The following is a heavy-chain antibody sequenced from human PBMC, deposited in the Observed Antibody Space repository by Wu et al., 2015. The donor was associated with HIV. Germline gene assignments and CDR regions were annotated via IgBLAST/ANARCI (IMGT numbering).Heavy chain of an antibody. Sequence: QVQLMQSGPELKKPGASVKISCKTSGYTFSTYTLNWVRLAPGRGLEWMGWISTYTGKTNFAPKFQDRVTMTRDISTTTVYMELRSLTFDDTALYYCARGLPLTLGTSYYFDYWGQGTLVTVSS. CDR2: ISTYTGKT. CDR1: GYTFSTYT. D-gene: IGHD7-27*01. CDR3: ARGLPLTLGTSYYFDY. V-gene: IGHV1-18*01. J-gene: IGHJ4*02.